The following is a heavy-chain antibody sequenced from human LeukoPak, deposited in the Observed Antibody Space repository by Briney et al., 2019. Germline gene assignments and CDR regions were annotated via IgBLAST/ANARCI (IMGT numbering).Heavy chain of an antibody. CDR1: GFSFSRNW. Sequence: GGSLTLSCEASGFSFSRNWMSCVRQTPGEGVECVASIYLDGTPRDYVDSVRGRFTIARDNTRNVLYLQMNSLAAEDTAIYYCAKLLGTARTYDSWGQGTLVTVSS. CDR3: AKLLGTARTYDS. CDR2: IYLDGTPR. V-gene: IGHV3-7*01. J-gene: IGHJ4*02. D-gene: IGHD2-21*02.